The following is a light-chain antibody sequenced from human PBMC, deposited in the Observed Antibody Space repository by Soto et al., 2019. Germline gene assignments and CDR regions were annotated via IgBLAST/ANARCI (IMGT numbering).Light chain of an antibody. Sequence: TQPASVSGSLGQSTNISCTGTSSDVGGYNYVSWYQQHPGKAPKIMTYEVSNRPSGVSNSFSGSTSGNTASLTTSALQAEDEADYYCSSYTRSSTYVFGTKAKVTVL. V-gene: IGLV2-14*01. CDR2: EVS. CDR1: SSDVGGYNY. J-gene: IGLJ1*01. CDR3: SSYTRSSTYV.